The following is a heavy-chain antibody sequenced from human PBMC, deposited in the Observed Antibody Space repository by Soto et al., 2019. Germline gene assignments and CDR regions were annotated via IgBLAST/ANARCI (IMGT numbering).Heavy chain of an antibody. CDR3: AAYRGALYYDF. CDR2: VFYGGT. CDR1: GRSMSSNY. D-gene: IGHD4-4*01. Sequence: SETLSLTCSVSGRSMSSNYWSWLRQSPDHGLEWLGYVFYGGTAYNPSLGSRVTMSVVTSKSQFSLTLSSVTAADTAVYYCAAYRGALYYDFWGQGIQVTVSS. J-gene: IGHJ4*02. V-gene: IGHV4-59*03.